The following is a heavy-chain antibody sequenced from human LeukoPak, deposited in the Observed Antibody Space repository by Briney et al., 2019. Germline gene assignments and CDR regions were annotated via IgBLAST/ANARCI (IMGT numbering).Heavy chain of an antibody. V-gene: IGHV4-61*02. CDR1: GGSISSGSYY. CDR3: ARLTGYDWESSYDY. Sequence: SQTLSLTCTASGGSISSGSYYWSWIRQPAGKGLEWIGRIYTSGSTNYNPSLKSRVTISVDTSKNQFSLKLSSVTAADTAVYYCARLTGYDWESSYDYWGQGTLVTVSS. D-gene: IGHD5-12*01. CDR2: IYTSGST. J-gene: IGHJ4*02.